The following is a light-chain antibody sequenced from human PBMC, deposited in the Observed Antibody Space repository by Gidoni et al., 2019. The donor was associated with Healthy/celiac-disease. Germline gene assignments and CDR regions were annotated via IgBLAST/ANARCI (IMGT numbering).Light chain of an antibody. V-gene: IGKV3-11*01. CDR1: QSVSSY. CDR3: QQRSNWPMYT. CDR2: DAS. J-gene: IGKJ2*01. Sequence: DIVLTQSPATLSLSPGERATLSCRASQSVSSYLAWYQQKPGQAPRLLIYDASTSATGIPARFSGSGSGTDFTLTISSLEPEDFAVYYCQQRSNWPMYTFGQGTKLEIK.